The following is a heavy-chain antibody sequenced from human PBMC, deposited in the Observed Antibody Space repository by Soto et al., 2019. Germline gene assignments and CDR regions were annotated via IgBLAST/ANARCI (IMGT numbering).Heavy chain of an antibody. Sequence: SETLSLTCTVSGGSVSSGSYYWSWIRQPPGKGLEWIGYIYYSGSTNYNPSLKSRVTISVDTSKNQFSLKLSSVTAADTAVYYCVREKEGLDPWGQGTLVTVSS. J-gene: IGHJ5*02. V-gene: IGHV4-61*01. CDR1: GGSVSSGSYY. CDR3: VREKEGLDP. CDR2: IYYSGST.